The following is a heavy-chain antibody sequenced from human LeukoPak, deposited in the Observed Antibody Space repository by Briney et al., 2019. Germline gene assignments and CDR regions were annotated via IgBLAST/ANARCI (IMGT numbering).Heavy chain of an antibody. Sequence: ASVKVSCKASGYSFNSYYIHWVRQAPGQGLEWMGTINPSGHRTIYAQNFQGRVTMTTDTSTRIVDMELSGLKSEDTAVYYCARDLGDYGGNSGFFDFWGKGILVAVSS. D-gene: IGHD4-23*01. J-gene: IGHJ4*02. CDR3: ARDLGDYGGNSGFFDF. V-gene: IGHV1-46*02. CDR1: GYSFNSYY. CDR2: INPSGHRT.